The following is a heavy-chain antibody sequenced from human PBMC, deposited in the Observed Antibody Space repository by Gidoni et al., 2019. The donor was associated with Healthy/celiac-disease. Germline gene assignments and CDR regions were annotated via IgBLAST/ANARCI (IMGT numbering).Heavy chain of an antibody. CDR1: GGTFSSYA. V-gene: IGHV1-69*01. J-gene: IGHJ4*02. CDR3: ARVVNYYDSSGYPGGAHDY. D-gene: IGHD3-22*01. Sequence: QVQLVQSGAEVKKPGSSVKVSCKATGGTFSSYAISWVRQAPGQGLELMGGILPIFGTANYAQKFQGRVTIPSDESTSTAYMELSSLRSEDTSVYYCARVVNYYDSSGYPGGAHDYWGQGTLVTVSS. CDR2: ILPIFGTA.